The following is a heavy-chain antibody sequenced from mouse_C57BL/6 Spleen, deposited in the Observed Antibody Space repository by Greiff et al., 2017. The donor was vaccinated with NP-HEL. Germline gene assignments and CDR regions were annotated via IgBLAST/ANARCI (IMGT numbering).Heavy chain of an antibody. CDR3: ARSRDYYYAMDY. CDR1: GYPFTCYC. D-gene: IGHD2-4*01. V-gene: IGHV1-69*01. Sequence: VQLQPPVSALVLPVSSLPLSCPASGYPFTCYCMPLFKPRPVPVLEWIGEIDPSDSYTTYNQKFKGKSTLTVDKSSSTAYMQLSSLTSEDSAVYYCARSRDYYYAMDYWGQGTSVTVSS. J-gene: IGHJ4*01. CDR2: IDPSDSYT.